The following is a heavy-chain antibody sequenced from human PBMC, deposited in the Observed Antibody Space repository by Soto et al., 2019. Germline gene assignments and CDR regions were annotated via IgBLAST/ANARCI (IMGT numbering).Heavy chain of an antibody. D-gene: IGHD6-19*01. CDR1: GFTVSSNY. Sequence: EVQLVESGGGLIQPGGSLRLSCAASGFTVSSNYMSWVRQAPGKGLEWVSVIYSGGSTYYADSVNGRFTISRDNSKNKLYLQMNSLSAEDTAVYYCAREGSGWYGGAFDIWGQGTMVTVSS. V-gene: IGHV3-53*01. J-gene: IGHJ3*02. CDR3: AREGSGWYGGAFDI. CDR2: IYSGGST.